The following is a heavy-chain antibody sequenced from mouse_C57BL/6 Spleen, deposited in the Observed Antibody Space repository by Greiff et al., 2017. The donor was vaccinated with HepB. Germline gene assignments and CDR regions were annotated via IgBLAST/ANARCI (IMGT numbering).Heavy chain of an antibody. CDR1: GYTFTSYW. Sequence: VQLQQSGAELAKPGASVKLSCKASGYTFTSYWMHWVKQRPGQGLEWIGYINPSSGYTKYNQKFKDKATLTADKSSRTAYMQLSSLTYEDSAVYYCALWSSFAYWGQGTLVTVSA. CDR2: INPSSGYT. V-gene: IGHV1-7*01. CDR3: ALWSSFAY. D-gene: IGHD1-1*02. J-gene: IGHJ3*01.